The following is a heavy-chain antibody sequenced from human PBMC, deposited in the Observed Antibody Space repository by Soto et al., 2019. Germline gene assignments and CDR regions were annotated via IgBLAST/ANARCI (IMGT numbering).Heavy chain of an antibody. CDR3: ARGGGYCSGGSCRYFDY. V-gene: IGHV1-69*01. CDR1: GGTFSSYA. Sequence: QVQLVQSGAEVKKPGSSVKVSCKASGGTFSSYAISWVRQAPGQGLEWMGGIIPIFGTANYAQKFQGRVTITADEATSTAYMELSSLRSEDTAVYYCARGGGYCSGGSCRYFDYWGQGTLVTVSS. J-gene: IGHJ4*02. CDR2: IIPIFGTA. D-gene: IGHD2-15*01.